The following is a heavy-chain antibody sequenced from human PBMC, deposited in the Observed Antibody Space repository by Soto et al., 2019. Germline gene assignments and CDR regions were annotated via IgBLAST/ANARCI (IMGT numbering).Heavy chain of an antibody. D-gene: IGHD2-21*02. V-gene: IGHV4-31*03. CDR3: ARGTYCGGDCSGLSHGMDV. Sequence: QVQLQESGPGLVKPSQTLSLTCTVSGGSISSGGYYWSWIRQHPGKGLEWIGYIYYSGSTYYNPSLKSRVIISVDTSKNQFSLKLSSVTAADTAVYYCARGTYCGGDCSGLSHGMDVWGQGTTVTVSS. CDR2: IYYSGST. CDR1: GGSISSGGYY. J-gene: IGHJ6*02.